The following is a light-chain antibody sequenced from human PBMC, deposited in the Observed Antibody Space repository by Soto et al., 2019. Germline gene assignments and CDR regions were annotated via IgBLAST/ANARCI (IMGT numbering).Light chain of an antibody. J-gene: IGKJ4*01. Sequence: HMTQAPSTLSASIDDRVSITCLASQSISTWLAWYQQEPGKPPKLLIHRASSLQCGVPSRFSGSGSGTDFTLTISSLHPEDVATYYCQQYYSNPPTFGRGTKVDIK. CDR2: RAS. CDR3: QQYYSNPPT. V-gene: IGKV1-5*03. CDR1: QSISTW.